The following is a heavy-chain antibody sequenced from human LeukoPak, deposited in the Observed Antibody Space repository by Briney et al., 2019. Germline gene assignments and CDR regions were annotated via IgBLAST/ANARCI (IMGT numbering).Heavy chain of an antibody. J-gene: IGHJ4*02. CDR2: MNPNSGNT. D-gene: IGHD3-22*01. CDR1: GYTFTSYD. Sequence: ASVKVSCKASGYTFTSYDINWVRQATGQGLEWMGWMNPNSGNTGYAQKFQGRVTMTRNTSISTAYMELSSLRSEDTAVYYCASYDYYDSSGYYPFGYWGQGTLVTVSS. CDR3: ASYDYYDSSGYYPFGY. V-gene: IGHV1-8*01.